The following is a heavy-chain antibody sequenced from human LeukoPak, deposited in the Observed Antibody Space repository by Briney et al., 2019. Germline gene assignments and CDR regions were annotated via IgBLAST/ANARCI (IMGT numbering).Heavy chain of an antibody. D-gene: IGHD3-3*01. V-gene: IGHV3-23*01. CDR1: GFTFRSYA. J-gene: IGHJ5*02. CDR2: ISDSGDGT. Sequence: GGSLRLSCAGSGFTFRSYAMSWVRQSPVRGLEWVSAISDSGDGTYYADSVKARFTISRDNSKNTVYLEMSSLRAEDTAVYYCVREVSAWPKNWFDPWGQGTLVTVSS. CDR3: VREVSAWPKNWFDP.